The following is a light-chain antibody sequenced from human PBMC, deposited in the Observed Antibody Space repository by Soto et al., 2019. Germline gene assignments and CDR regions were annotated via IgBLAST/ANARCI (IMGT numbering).Light chain of an antibody. Sequence: DIQMTQSPSSLSAVVGDRVSITCRSSQGIATYLNWYQQKPGKAPRPLIYTASTLDSGVPSRFSGNGSVTDFTLTISSVQPEDFATYYCQHSFNTPPYTFGQGTKREI. CDR3: QHSFNTPPYT. J-gene: IGKJ2*01. CDR2: TAS. V-gene: IGKV1-39*01. CDR1: QGIATY.